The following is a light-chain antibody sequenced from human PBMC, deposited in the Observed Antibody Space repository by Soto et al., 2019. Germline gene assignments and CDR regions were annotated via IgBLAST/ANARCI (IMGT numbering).Light chain of an antibody. CDR1: QSFSNW. V-gene: IGKV1-5*01. Sequence: GERVTITCRASQSFSNWLAWYQQKPGKAPRLLIYDVSSLESGVPSRFSGSASGTEFILTISSLQPDDFATYYCQQLFDSPITFGQGTRLEI. CDR2: DVS. CDR3: QQLFDSPIT. J-gene: IGKJ5*01.